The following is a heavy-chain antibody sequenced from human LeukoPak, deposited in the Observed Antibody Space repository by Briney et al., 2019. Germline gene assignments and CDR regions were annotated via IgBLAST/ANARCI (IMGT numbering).Heavy chain of an antibody. CDR1: GFTFSRYA. Sequence: GGSLRLSCAASGFTFSRYAMSWVRQAPGKGLEWVSGIGGSGGSTYYVDSVKGRFTISRDNSKNTLYLQMNSLRAEDTAVYYCAKTDDSSGYYYGIFSWGQGTLVTVSS. CDR3: AKTDDSSGYYYGIFS. J-gene: IGHJ5*02. CDR2: IGGSGGST. D-gene: IGHD3-22*01. V-gene: IGHV3-23*01.